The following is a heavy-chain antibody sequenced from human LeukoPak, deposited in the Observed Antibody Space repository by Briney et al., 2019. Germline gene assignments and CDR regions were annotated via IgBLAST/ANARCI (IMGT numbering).Heavy chain of an antibody. V-gene: IGHV4-34*01. J-gene: IGHJ5*02. CDR3: ARQYCSGGSCYYLP. Sequence: PSETLSLTCAVYGGSFSGYYWSWIRQPPGKGLEWIGEINHSGSTDYNPSLKSRVTISIDTSKNQFSLKLSSVTAADTAAYYCARQYCSGGSCYYLPWGQGTLVTVSS. D-gene: IGHD2-15*01. CDR2: INHSGST. CDR1: GGSFSGYY.